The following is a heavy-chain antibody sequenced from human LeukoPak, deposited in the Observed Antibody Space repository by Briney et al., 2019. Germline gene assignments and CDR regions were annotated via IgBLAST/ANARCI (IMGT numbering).Heavy chain of an antibody. J-gene: IGHJ6*02. CDR3: ARDLPYDYVWGSYRQYGMDV. CDR2: ISSSGSTI. D-gene: IGHD3-16*02. V-gene: IGHV3-11*01. Sequence: GGSLRLSCAAPGFTFSDYYMSWIRQAPGKGLEWVSYISSSGSTIYYADSVKGRFTISRDNAKNSLYLQMNSLRAEDTAVYYCARDLPYDYVWGSYRQYGMDVWGQGTTVTVSS. CDR1: GFTFSDYY.